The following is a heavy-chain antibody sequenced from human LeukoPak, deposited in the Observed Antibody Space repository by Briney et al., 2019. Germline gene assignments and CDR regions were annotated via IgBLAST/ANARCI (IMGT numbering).Heavy chain of an antibody. CDR1: GYTFTSYG. D-gene: IGHD3-3*01. V-gene: IGHV1-18*01. CDR2: ISAYNGNT. Sequence: GASVKVSCKASGYTFTSYGISWVRQAPGQGLEWMGWISAYNGNTNYAQKLQGRVTMTTDTSTSTAYMELRSLRSDDTAVYYCARDARTIFGVVISTFDYWGQGTLVTVSS. CDR3: ARDARTIFGVVISTFDY. J-gene: IGHJ4*02.